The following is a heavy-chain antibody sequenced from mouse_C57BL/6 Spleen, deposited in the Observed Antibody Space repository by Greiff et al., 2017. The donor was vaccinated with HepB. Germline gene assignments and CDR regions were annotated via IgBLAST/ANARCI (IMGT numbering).Heavy chain of an antibody. CDR2: ISNLAYSI. Sequence: EVQVVESGGGLVQPGGSLKLSCAASGFTFSDYGMAWVRQAPRKGPEWVAFISNLAYSIYYADTVTGRFTISRENAKNTLYLEMSSLRSEDTAMYYCARHESDSPFAYWGQGTLVTVSA. J-gene: IGHJ3*01. CDR3: ARHESDSPFAY. CDR1: GFTFSDYG. V-gene: IGHV5-15*01.